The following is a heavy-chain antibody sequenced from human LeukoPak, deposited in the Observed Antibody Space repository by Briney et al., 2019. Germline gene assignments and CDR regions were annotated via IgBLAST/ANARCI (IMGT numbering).Heavy chain of an antibody. CDR3: ARGGGIAFDI. CDR2: INHSGST. J-gene: IGHJ3*02. CDR1: GGSFSGYY. Sequence: PSETLSLTCAVYGGSFSGYYWSWIRQPPGKGLEWIGEINHSGSTNYNPSLKSRVTISVDTSKKQFSLKLSSVTAADTAVYYCARGGGIAFDIWGQGTMVTVSS. D-gene: IGHD3-16*01. V-gene: IGHV4-34*01.